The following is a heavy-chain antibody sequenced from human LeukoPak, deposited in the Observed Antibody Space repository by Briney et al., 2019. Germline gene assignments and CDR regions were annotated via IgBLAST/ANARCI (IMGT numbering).Heavy chain of an antibody. Sequence: ASVKVSCKASGYTFTGYYMHWVRQAPGQGLEWMGRINPNSGGTNYAQKFQGRVTMTRDTSISTAYMELSRLRSDDTAVYYCARDIYSSSYSYYMDVWGKGTTVTVSS. V-gene: IGHV1-2*06. CDR1: GYTFTGYY. D-gene: IGHD6-13*01. CDR3: ARDIYSSSYSYYMDV. CDR2: INPNSGGT. J-gene: IGHJ6*03.